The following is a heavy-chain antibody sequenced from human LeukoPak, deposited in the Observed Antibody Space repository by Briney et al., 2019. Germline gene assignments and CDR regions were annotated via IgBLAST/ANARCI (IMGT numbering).Heavy chain of an antibody. CDR2: IYPGDSDT. D-gene: IGHD6-13*01. V-gene: IGHV5-51*01. Sequence: GESLKISCKGSGYSFTNYWIGWVRQMPGKGLEWMGIIYPGDSDTRYSPSFQGQVTISADKSINTAYLQWSSLKASDTAIYYCARRGGVAGAGTGEFDYWGQGTPVTVSS. CDR1: GYSFTNYW. J-gene: IGHJ4*02. CDR3: ARRGGVAGAGTGEFDY.